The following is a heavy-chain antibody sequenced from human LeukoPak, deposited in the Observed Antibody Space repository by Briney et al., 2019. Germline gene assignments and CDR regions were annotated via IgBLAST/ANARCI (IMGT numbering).Heavy chain of an antibody. V-gene: IGHV4-31*03. CDR3: ASSPHDYGFPAPNWFDP. CDR2: IYYSGST. J-gene: IGHJ5*02. CDR1: GGSISSGGYY. Sequence: SETLSLTCTVSGGSISSGGYYWSWICQHPGKGLEWIGYIYYSGSTYYNPSLKSRVTISVDTSKNQFSLKLSSVTAADTAVYYCASSPHDYGFPAPNWFDPWGQGTLVTVSS. D-gene: IGHD3-3*01.